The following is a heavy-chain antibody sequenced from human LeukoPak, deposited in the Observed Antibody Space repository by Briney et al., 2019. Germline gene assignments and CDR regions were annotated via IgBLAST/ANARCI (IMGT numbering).Heavy chain of an antibody. Sequence: XXSCKASGYTFTSYDINWVRQATGQGLEWMGWMNPNSGNTGYAQKFQGRVTMTRNTSISTAYMELSSLRSEDTAVYYCVRAYSSSWYTYWGQGTLVTVSS. J-gene: IGHJ4*02. D-gene: IGHD6-13*01. CDR3: VRAYSSSWYTY. CDR1: GYTFTSYD. CDR2: MNPNSGNT. V-gene: IGHV1-8*01.